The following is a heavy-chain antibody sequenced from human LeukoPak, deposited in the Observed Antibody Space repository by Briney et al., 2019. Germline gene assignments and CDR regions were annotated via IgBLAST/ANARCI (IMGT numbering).Heavy chain of an antibody. CDR1: GGSISSGGYS. Sequence: SQTLSLTCAVSGGSISSGGYSWSWIRQPPGKGLEWIGYIYHSGSTNYNPSLKSRVTISVDTSKNQFSLKLSSVTAADTAVYYCARGGAAARHYYYYGMDVWGQGTTVTVSS. D-gene: IGHD6-6*01. J-gene: IGHJ6*02. CDR3: ARGGAAARHYYYYGMDV. CDR2: IYHSGST. V-gene: IGHV4-30-2*01.